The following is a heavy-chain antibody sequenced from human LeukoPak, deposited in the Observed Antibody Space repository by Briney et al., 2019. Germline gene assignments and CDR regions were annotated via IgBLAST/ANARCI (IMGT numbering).Heavy chain of an antibody. V-gene: IGHV3-23*01. Sequence: QTGGTLRLSCAASGFTFSSYGMSRVRQAPGKGLEWVSAISGSGGSTYYADSVKGRFTISRDNSKNTLYLQMNSLRAEDTAVYYCAKGVVVTAQNYMDVWGKGTTVTISS. J-gene: IGHJ6*03. CDR1: GFTFSSYG. CDR2: ISGSGGST. D-gene: IGHD2-21*02. CDR3: AKGVVVTAQNYMDV.